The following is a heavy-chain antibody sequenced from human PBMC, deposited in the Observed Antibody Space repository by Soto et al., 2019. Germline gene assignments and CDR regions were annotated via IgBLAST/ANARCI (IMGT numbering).Heavy chain of an antibody. CDR1: GGSISSSSYY. Sequence: SETLSLTCTVSGGSISSSSYYWGWIRQPPGKGLEWIGTIYYSGNAYYNPSLQTRVTVSLDTSKSQFSLKLNSVTAADSAVYFCARLEGLATISYYFDFWGPGALDTVSS. CDR3: ARLEGLATISYYFDF. D-gene: IGHD5-12*01. V-gene: IGHV4-39*01. CDR2: IYYSGNA. J-gene: IGHJ4*02.